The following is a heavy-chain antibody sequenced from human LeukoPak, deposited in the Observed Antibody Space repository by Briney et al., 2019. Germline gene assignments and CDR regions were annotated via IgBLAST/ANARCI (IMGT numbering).Heavy chain of an antibody. CDR2: ISPGDSDT. D-gene: IGHD3-22*01. J-gene: IGHJ3*02. CDR3: ARCRGGYYSDAFDI. CDR1: GCSFPSYW. Sequence: GASLKISCKSSGCSFPSYWIGWVRKLPGKGLEWVAIISPGDSDTSYSPSFQGQVTISADKSISTAYLQWSSLKASDTAMYYCARCRGGYYSDAFDIWGHGTMVTVSS. V-gene: IGHV5-51*01.